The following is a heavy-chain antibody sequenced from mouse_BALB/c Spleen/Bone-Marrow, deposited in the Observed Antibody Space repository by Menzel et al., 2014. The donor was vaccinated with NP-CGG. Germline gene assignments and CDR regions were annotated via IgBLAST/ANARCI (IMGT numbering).Heavy chain of an antibody. V-gene: IGHV2-9*02. Sequence: QVQLQQSGPGLVAPSQSLSITCTVSGFSLTSYAIHWVRQPPGKGLEWLGVIWTGGITDYNSALMSRLSISKDNSKSQVFLKMTSLQTDDTAMYYCARDILGPWFAYWGQGTLVTVSS. CDR2: IWTGGIT. D-gene: IGHD4-1*01. CDR1: GFSLTSYA. CDR3: ARDILGPWFAY. J-gene: IGHJ3*01.